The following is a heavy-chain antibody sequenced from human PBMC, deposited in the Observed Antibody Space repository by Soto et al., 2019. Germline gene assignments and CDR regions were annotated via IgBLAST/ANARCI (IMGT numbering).Heavy chain of an antibody. Sequence: ASVKVSCKASGGTFSSYTISWVRQAPGQGLEWMGRIIPILGIANYAQKFQGRVTITADKSTSTAYMELSSLRSEDTAVYYCARDAVSANYGDYSYYFDYWGQGTLVTVSS. V-gene: IGHV1-69*04. CDR1: GGTFSSYT. D-gene: IGHD4-17*01. CDR3: ARDAVSANYGDYSYYFDY. CDR2: IIPILGIA. J-gene: IGHJ4*02.